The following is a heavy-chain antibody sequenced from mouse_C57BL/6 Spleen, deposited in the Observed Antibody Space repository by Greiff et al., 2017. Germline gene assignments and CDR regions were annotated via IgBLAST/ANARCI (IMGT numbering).Heavy chain of an antibody. CDR3: ARDGYYDSSYYFDY. CDR2: IYPSDSET. CDR1: GYTFTSYW. J-gene: IGHJ2*01. Sequence: QVQLQQPGAELVRPGSSVKLSCKASGYTFTSYWMHWVKQRPIQGLEWIGNIYPSDSETHYNQNFKDKATLTVDKSSSTAYMQLSSLTSEDSAVYYCARDGYYDSSYYFDYWGQGTTLTVSS. D-gene: IGHD1-1*01. V-gene: IGHV1-52*01.